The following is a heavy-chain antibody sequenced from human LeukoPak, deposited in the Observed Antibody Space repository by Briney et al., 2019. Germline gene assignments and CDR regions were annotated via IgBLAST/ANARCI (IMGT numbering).Heavy chain of an antibody. CDR3: ARERIYDILTGYVDY. J-gene: IGHJ4*02. V-gene: IGHV4-4*07. CDR1: GGSISSYD. D-gene: IGHD3-9*01. Sequence: SETLSLTCTVSGGSISSYDWSWIRQPAGKGLEWMGRIYTSGSTNYNPSLKSRVTMSVDTSKNQFSLKLSSVTAADTAVYYCARERIYDILTGYVDYWGQGTLVTVSS. CDR2: IYTSGST.